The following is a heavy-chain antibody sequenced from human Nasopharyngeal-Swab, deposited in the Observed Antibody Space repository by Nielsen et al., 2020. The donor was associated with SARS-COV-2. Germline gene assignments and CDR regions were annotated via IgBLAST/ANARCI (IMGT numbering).Heavy chain of an antibody. V-gene: IGHV1-46*01. D-gene: IGHD2-2*01. CDR3: ARIGCSSTSCYSFDY. J-gene: IGHJ4*02. CDR1: GYTFTSYY. CDR2: INPSVSSA. Sequence: ASVKVSCKASGYTFTSYYIHWVRQAPGQGLEWMGIINPSVSSATYAQRFEGRVTMTRDTSTSTVYMELSSLRSEDTAVYYCARIGCSSTSCYSFDYWGQGTLVTVSS.